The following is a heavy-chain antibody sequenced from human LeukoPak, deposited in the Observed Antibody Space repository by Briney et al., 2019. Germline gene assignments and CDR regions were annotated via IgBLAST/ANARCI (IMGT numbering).Heavy chain of an antibody. D-gene: IGHD5-12*01. CDR2: TYYRSKWYN. CDR3: ARDPLATSYYYYGLDV. Sequence: SQTLSLTCVISGDSVSGNSVAWNWIRQSPSRGLEWLGRTYYRSKWYNDYAVSVKSRITINPDTSKNQFSLQLNSVTPEDTAVYYCARDPLATSYYYYGLDVWGQGTTVTVSS. J-gene: IGHJ6*02. V-gene: IGHV6-1*01. CDR1: GDSVSGNSVA.